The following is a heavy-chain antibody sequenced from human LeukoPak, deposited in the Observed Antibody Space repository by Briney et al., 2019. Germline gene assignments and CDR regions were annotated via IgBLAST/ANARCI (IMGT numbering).Heavy chain of an antibody. Sequence: GGSLRLSCAASGFTFSSYSMNWVRQAPGKGLEWVSYISSSSSTIYYADSVKGRFTISRDNAKNTLYLQMNSLRAEDTTVYYCARSVLLWFGELSVFDYWGQGTLVTVSS. CDR1: GFTFSSYS. CDR3: ARSVLLWFGELSVFDY. V-gene: IGHV3-48*04. J-gene: IGHJ4*02. D-gene: IGHD3-10*01. CDR2: ISSSSSTI.